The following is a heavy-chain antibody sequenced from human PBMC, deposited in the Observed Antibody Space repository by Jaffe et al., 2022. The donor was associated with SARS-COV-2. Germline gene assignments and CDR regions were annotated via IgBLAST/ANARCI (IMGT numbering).Heavy chain of an antibody. CDR2: ISGSGGST. D-gene: IGHD1-26*01. Sequence: EVQLLESGGGLVQPGGSLRLSCAASGFTFSSYAMSWVRQAPGKGLEWVSAISGSGGSTYYADSVKGRFTISRDNSKNTLYLQMNSLRAEDTAVYYCAKDLGKGRKPPAPYGMDVWGQGTTVTVSS. J-gene: IGHJ6*02. CDR1: GFTFSSYA. CDR3: AKDLGKGRKPPAPYGMDV. V-gene: IGHV3-23*01.